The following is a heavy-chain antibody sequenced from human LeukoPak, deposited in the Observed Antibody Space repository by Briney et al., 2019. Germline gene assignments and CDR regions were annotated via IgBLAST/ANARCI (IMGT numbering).Heavy chain of an antibody. D-gene: IGHD5-24*01. CDR1: GFTFSNAW. CDR2: IKSKTVGGTT. V-gene: IGHV3-15*01. J-gene: IGHJ4*02. Sequence: PGGSLRLSCAASGFTFSNAWMSCVRQASGKGLEWVSRIKSKTVGGTTDYAAPVKGRFTISRDDSKNTLYLQMNSLKTEDTAVYYCTTDSRDGYNYGRHFDYWGQGTLVTVSS. CDR3: TTDSRDGYNYGRHFDY.